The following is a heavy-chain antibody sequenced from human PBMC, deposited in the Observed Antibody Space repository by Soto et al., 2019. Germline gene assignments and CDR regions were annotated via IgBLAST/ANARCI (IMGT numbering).Heavy chain of an antibody. CDR1: GFTFSSYA. J-gene: IGHJ4*02. Sequence: GGSLRLSCAASGFTFSSYAISWVRQAPGKGLEWVSSISGIGHSTYYADSVKGRFTISRDNSKNTLFLQMSSLRAEDTAVYYCAKRIMATIGHFDSWGQGTLVTVSS. V-gene: IGHV3-23*01. D-gene: IGHD5-12*01. CDR2: ISGIGHST. CDR3: AKRIMATIGHFDS.